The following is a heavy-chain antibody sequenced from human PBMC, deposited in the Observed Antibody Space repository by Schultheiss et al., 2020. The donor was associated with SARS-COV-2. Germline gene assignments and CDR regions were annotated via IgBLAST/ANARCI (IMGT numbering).Heavy chain of an antibody. CDR1: GGSFSGYY. J-gene: IGHJ4*02. Sequence: SETLSLTCAVYGGSFSGYYWSWIRQPPGKGLEWIGEINHSGHTNYNPSLKSRVTISVDTSKNQFSLKLSSVTAADTAVYYCARGVTMIVVVSTYYFDYWGQGTLVTVSS. D-gene: IGHD3-22*01. CDR2: INHSGHT. CDR3: ARGVTMIVVVSTYYFDY. V-gene: IGHV4-34*01.